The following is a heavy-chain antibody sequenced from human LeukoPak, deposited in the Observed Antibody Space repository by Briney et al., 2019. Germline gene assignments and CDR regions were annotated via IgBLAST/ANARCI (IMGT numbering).Heavy chain of an antibody. D-gene: IGHD5-18*01. Sequence: KPGGSLRLSCAASGFTFSSYAMSWVRQAPGKGLEWVSAISGSGGSTYYADSVKGRFTISRDNSKNTLYLQMNSLRAEDTAVYYCARDHGGGYSYGYPGYWGQGTLVTVSS. CDR1: GFTFSSYA. CDR2: ISGSGGST. CDR3: ARDHGGGYSYGYPGY. J-gene: IGHJ4*02. V-gene: IGHV3-23*01.